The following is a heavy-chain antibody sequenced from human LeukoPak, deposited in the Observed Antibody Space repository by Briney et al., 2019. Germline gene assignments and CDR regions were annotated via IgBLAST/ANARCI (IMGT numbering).Heavy chain of an antibody. CDR3: ARSPHILTGATFDY. V-gene: IGHV1-2*02. CDR2: SNPNSGCT. J-gene: IGHJ4*02. Sequence: ASVKVSCKTSGYTCTKYHRHWLRHAPGQRLEWRLWSNPNSGCTSYAQKFQCRMTRTTDTSIPTAYMEMRRLRSDDTALYYCARSPHILTGATFDYWGQGTLVTVSS. CDR1: GYTCTKYH. D-gene: IGHD3-9*01.